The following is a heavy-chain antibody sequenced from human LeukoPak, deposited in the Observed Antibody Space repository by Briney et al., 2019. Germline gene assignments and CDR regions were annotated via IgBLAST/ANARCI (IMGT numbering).Heavy chain of an antibody. V-gene: IGHV4-4*02. Sequence: SETLSLTCAVSGGSISSSNWWSWVRQPPGKGLEWIGEIYHSGSTNYNPSLKSRVTISVDKSKNQFSLKLSSVTAADTAVYYCARRPTRYDILTGFYPTRIDYWGQGTLVTVSS. CDR3: ARRPTRYDILTGFYPTRIDY. CDR1: GGSISSSNW. J-gene: IGHJ4*02. CDR2: IYHSGST. D-gene: IGHD3-9*01.